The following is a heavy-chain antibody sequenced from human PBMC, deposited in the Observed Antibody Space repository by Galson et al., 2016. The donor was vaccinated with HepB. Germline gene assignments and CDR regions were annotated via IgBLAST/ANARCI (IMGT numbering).Heavy chain of an antibody. CDR3: AKATYSGTYFES. J-gene: IGHJ4*02. V-gene: IGHV3-30*18. CDR2: ISYDANNK. CDR1: GFIFSNFG. D-gene: IGHD3-10*01. Sequence: SLRLSCAASGFIFSNFGMHWVRQAPGKGLEWVAVISYDANNKYYEDSVKGRFTISRDNSKNTLYLQLNSLRGDGTAVYYCAKATYSGTYFESWGQGTLVTVSS.